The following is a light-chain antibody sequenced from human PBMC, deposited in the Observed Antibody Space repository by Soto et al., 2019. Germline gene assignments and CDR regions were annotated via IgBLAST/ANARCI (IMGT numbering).Light chain of an antibody. V-gene: IGKV3-20*01. Sequence: EVVLTQSPGTLSVSPGERSTLSFIASQSVSSTYLAWYQQKPGQAPRLLIYGASSRATGIPDRFSGSGPGTDFTLTISRLEPEDFAVYFCQQSGNSPLTFGQGTRLEIK. CDR1: QSVSSTY. CDR2: GAS. J-gene: IGKJ5*01. CDR3: QQSGNSPLT.